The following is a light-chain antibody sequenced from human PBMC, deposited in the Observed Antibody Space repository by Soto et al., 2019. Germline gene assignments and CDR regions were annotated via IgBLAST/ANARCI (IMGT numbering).Light chain of an antibody. Sequence: DIQMTQSPSSLSASVGDRVTITCRARQVIDKDVVWFQQKPGKAPKSLIYAASSLPNGVPVRFNGNGSGTEFTLPISSLQTDDFATYYRQHYNSYSEAFGQGTKVDIK. CDR1: QVIDKD. CDR3: QHYNSYSEA. V-gene: IGKV1-16*01. J-gene: IGKJ1*01. CDR2: AAS.